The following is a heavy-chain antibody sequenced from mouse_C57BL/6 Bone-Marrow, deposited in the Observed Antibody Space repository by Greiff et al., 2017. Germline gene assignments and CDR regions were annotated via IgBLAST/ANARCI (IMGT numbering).Heavy chain of an antibody. CDR2: INSDGGST. CDR3: ARQSTIPTSKDY. D-gene: IGHD2-12*01. V-gene: IGHV5-2*01. J-gene: IGHJ2*01. Sequence: VQLKESGGGLVQPGESLKLSCESNEYAFPSHDMSWVRKTPEKRLELVAAINSDGGSTYYPDTMERRFIISRDNTKKTLYLQMSSLRSEDTALYYCARQSTIPTSKDYWGQGTTLTVSS. CDR1: EYAFPSHD.